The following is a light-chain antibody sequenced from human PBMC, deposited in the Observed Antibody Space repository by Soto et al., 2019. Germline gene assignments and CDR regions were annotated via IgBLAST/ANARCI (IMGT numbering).Light chain of an antibody. CDR2: GAS. CDR1: QSVSSN. V-gene: IGKV3-15*01. Sequence: EIVMTQSPANLSVSPGERATLSCRASQSVSSNLAWYQQKPGQGPRLLIYGASTRATTIPARLSGSGSGTEYTLTINSLQSEDFAVYYCQRYNKWPPYTFGQGTKLEIK. CDR3: QRYNKWPPYT. J-gene: IGKJ2*01.